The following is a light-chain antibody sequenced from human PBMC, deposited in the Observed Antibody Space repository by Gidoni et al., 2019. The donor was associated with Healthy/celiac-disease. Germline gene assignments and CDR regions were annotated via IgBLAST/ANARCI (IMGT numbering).Light chain of an antibody. J-gene: IGKJ4*01. V-gene: IGKV1-39*01. Sequence: DIQMTRSPSSLSASVGDRVTIPCRASQSISSYLNWYQQKPGKAPKLLIYAASSLQSGVPSRFSGSGSGTDFTLNISSLQPEDFATYYCKQSYSTPLTFGGGTKVEIK. CDR1: QSISSY. CDR3: KQSYSTPLT. CDR2: AAS.